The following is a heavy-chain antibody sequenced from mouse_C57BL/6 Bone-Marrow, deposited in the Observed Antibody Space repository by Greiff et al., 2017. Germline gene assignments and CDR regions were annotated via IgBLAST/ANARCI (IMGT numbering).Heavy chain of an antibody. CDR2: VYPYNGGT. V-gene: IGHV1-36*01. Sequence: VQLQQSGPELVKPGASVKISCKASGYSFTGYYMHWVKQSSEKSLEWIGLVYPYNGGTSYNQKFKGKATLTVDTSSSTAYMELNSLTSEDSAVYYCARSNSFSWFAYWGQGTLVTVSA. CDR3: ARSNSFSWFAY. CDR1: GYSFTGYY. J-gene: IGHJ3*01. D-gene: IGHD4-1*02.